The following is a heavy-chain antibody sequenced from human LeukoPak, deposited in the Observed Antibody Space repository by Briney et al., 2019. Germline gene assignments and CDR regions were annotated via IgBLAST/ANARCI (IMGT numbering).Heavy chain of an antibody. D-gene: IGHD6-13*01. V-gene: IGHV4-30-4*08. CDR3: VREPSAAGEGYYFYY. CDR1: GGSISSGDYY. J-gene: IGHJ4*02. Sequence: SETLSLTCTVSGGSISSGDYYWSWIRPPPGKGLEWIGYIYYSGSTYYNPSLKSRVTISVDTSKNQFSLKLISVTDTATAVYYCVREPSAAGEGYYFYYWGQGNLVTVSS. CDR2: IYYSGST.